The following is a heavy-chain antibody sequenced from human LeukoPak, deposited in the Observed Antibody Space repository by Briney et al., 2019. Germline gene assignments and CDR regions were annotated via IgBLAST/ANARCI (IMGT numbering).Heavy chain of an antibody. CDR2: INPSGGST. Sequence: ASVKVSCKASGYTFTSYYMHWVRQAPGQGLEWMGIINPSGGSTSYAQKLQGRVTMTTDTSTSTAYMELRSLRSDDTAVYYCAGKSIGGWFDPWGQGTLVTVSS. J-gene: IGHJ5*02. D-gene: IGHD3-16*01. CDR1: GYTFTSYY. V-gene: IGHV1-46*01. CDR3: AGKSIGGWFDP.